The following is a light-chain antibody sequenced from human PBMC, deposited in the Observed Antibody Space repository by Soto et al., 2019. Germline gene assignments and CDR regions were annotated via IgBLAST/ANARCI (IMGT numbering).Light chain of an antibody. V-gene: IGKV3-11*01. J-gene: IGKJ2*01. CDR1: QSVSSY. CDR3: QQRSNWLYT. Sequence: EIVLTQSPATLSLSPGERATLSCRASQSVSSYLAWYQQKPGQAPRLLIYDASNRATGIPARFSGSGSGTDFTLTISSRGPEDFAVYYCQQRSNWLYTFGQGTKLEIK. CDR2: DAS.